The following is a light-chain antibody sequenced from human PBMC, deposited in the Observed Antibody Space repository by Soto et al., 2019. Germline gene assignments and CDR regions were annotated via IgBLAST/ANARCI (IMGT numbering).Light chain of an antibody. CDR3: QQSYTAPLT. CDR2: AAS. J-gene: IGKJ4*01. Sequence: AIRMTQSPSSLSASTGDRVTITCRASQGISSYLAWYQQKPGKAPNLLIFAASTLQSGVPSRFSGSGSGTDFTLTIRSLQPEDFAPYYCQQSYTAPLTFGGGTKVDI. V-gene: IGKV1-8*01. CDR1: QGISSY.